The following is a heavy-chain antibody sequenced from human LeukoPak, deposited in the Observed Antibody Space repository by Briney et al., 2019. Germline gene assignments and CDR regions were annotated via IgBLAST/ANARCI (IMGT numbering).Heavy chain of an antibody. V-gene: IGHV4-31*03. D-gene: IGHD3-22*01. J-gene: IGHJ4*02. Sequence: MPSQTLSLTCTVSGGSISSGGYYWSWIRQHPGKGLEWIGYIYYSGSTYYNPSLKSRVTISVDTSKNQFSLKLSSLTAADTAVYYCARHYYDSSGYASFDYWGQGTLVTVSS. CDR1: GGSISSGGYY. CDR3: ARHYYDSSGYASFDY. CDR2: IYYSGST.